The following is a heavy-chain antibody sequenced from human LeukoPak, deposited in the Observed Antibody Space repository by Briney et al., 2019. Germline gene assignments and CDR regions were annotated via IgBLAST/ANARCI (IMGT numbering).Heavy chain of an antibody. J-gene: IGHJ5*02. Sequence: PGGSLKISCKGSGYTFTYYWIGWVRQIPGKGLEPIGIIYPGNSDTRYSPSFQGPVTISADKSISTAYLQWSSMKASDTAMYYCARPLHDYSKYWFDPWGQGTLVTVSS. CDR1: GYTFTYYW. CDR3: ARPLHDYSKYWFDP. D-gene: IGHD4-11*01. V-gene: IGHV5-51*03. CDR2: IYPGNSDT.